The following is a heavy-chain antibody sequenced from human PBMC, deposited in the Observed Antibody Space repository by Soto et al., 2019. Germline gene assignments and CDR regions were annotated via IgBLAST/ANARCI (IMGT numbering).Heavy chain of an antibody. CDR1: GFTFSSYG. Sequence: QVQLVESGGGVVQPGRSLRLSCAASGFTFSSYGMHWVRQAPGKGLEWVAVISYDGSNKYYADSVKGRFTISRDNSKNTRYLQMNSLWAEDTAVYYCARSPYSVSYLAYFDYWGQGTLVTVSS. CDR2: ISYDGSNK. J-gene: IGHJ4*02. V-gene: IGHV3-30*03. D-gene: IGHD1-26*01. CDR3: ARSPYSVSYLAYFDY.